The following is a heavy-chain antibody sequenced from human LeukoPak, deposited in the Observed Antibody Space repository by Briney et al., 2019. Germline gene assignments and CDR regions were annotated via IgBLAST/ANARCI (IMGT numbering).Heavy chain of an antibody. Sequence: GGSLRLSCAASGSTFSSYAMSWVRQAPGKGLEWVSASSGSGGSTYYADSVKGRFTISRDNSKNTLYLQMNSLRAEDTAVYYCAKDLNAYWYFDLWGRGTLVTVSS. CDR2: SSGSGGST. CDR3: AKDLNAYWYFDL. J-gene: IGHJ2*01. V-gene: IGHV3-23*01. CDR1: GSTFSSYA.